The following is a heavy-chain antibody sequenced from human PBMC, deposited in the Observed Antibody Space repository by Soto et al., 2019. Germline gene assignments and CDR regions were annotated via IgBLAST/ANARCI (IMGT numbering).Heavy chain of an antibody. CDR1: GGSFSGYY. CDR2: INHRGNT. V-gene: IGHV4-34*01. J-gene: IGHJ6*02. D-gene: IGHD2-8*01. Sequence: PSETLSLTCAVYGGSFSGYYWTWIRQPPWKGLEWIGEINHRGNTNYNPSLKSRVTISVDTSKNQFSLKLTSVTAADTAVYYCARQEVPQWFTKGYYGMDVWDQGTTVTVSS. CDR3: ARQEVPQWFTKGYYGMDV.